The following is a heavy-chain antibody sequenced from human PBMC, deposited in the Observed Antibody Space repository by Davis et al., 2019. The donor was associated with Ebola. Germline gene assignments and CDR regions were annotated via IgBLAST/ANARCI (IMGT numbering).Heavy chain of an antibody. D-gene: IGHD3-22*01. CDR2: INPNSGGT. J-gene: IGHJ3*02. V-gene: IGHV1-2*04. CDR3: ARERSYYYDSSGDCAFDI. Sequence: ASVKVSCKASGYTFTGYYMHWVRQAPGQGLEWMGWINPNSGGTNYAQKFQGWVTMTRDTSISTAYMELSRLRSDDTAVYYCARERSYYYDSSGDCAFDIWGQGTMVTVSS. CDR1: GYTFTGYY.